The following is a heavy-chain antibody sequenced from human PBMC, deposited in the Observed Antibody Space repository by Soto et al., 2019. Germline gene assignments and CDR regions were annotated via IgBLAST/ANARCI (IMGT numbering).Heavy chain of an antibody. D-gene: IGHD3-10*01. CDR1: GYSFTTYW. V-gene: IGHV5-51*01. Sequence: GESLKISCKGSGYSFTTYWIAWVRQMPGKGLEWMGIIYPADSDTKYSPSFQGQVTISADKSISTAYLQWSSLKASDTATYYCARSGSGTYERSKYYFYGMDVWCQGATVTVSS. CDR3: ARSGSGTYERSKYYFYGMDV. J-gene: IGHJ6*02. CDR2: IYPADSDT.